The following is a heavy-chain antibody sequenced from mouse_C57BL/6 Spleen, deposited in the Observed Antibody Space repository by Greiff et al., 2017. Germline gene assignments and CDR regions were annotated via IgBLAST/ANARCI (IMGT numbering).Heavy chain of an antibody. J-gene: IGHJ4*01. CDR1: GYTFTSYW. CDR3: ARRGPGTRRDAMDY. V-gene: IGHV1-64*01. D-gene: IGHD4-1*01. Sequence: QVQLQQPGAELVKPGASVKLSCKASGYTFTSYWMHWVKQRPGQGLEWIGMIHPNSGSTNYNEKFKSKATLTVDKSSSTAYMQLSSLTSEDSAVYYCARRGPGTRRDAMDYWGQGTSVTVSS. CDR2: IHPNSGST.